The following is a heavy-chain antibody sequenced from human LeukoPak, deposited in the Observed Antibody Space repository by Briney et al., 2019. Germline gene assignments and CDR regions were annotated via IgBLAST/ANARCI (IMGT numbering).Heavy chain of an antibody. CDR1: GFTFGGYA. V-gene: IGHV3-49*04. J-gene: IGHJ4*02. CDR3: TKEGAYYYDSSGSD. CDR2: IRSKAYGGTT. Sequence: GGSLRLSCTASGFTFGGYAMSWVRQAPGKGLEWVGFIRSKAYGGTTEYAASVKGRFTISRDDSKSIAYLQMNSLKTEDTAVYYCTKEGAYYYDSSGSDWGQGTLVTVSS. D-gene: IGHD3-22*01.